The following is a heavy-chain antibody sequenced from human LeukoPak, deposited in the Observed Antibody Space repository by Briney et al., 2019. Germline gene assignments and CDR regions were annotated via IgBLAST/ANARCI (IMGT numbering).Heavy chain of an antibody. Sequence: PGGSLRLSCAASGFTVSSNYMSWVRQAPGKGLEWVANIKQDGSEKYYVGSAKGRFTISRDNVKNALYLQMNSLRVEDTGVYYCVRGAYYAAYWGQGTLVTVSS. CDR1: GFTVSSNY. V-gene: IGHV3-7*01. J-gene: IGHJ4*02. CDR2: IKQDGSEK. D-gene: IGHD2/OR15-2a*01. CDR3: VRGAYYAAY.